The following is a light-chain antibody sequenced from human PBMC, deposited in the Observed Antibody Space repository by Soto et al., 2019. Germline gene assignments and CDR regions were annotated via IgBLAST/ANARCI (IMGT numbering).Light chain of an antibody. V-gene: IGKV3-15*01. Sequence: EIVMTQSPDTLSLSPGERASLSCGASKLVGSSMAWYHQKTGKPPRLLIYGASTRAAGVPARFSGSGSGTELTLTSSRLQSEDSAVYYCEQYNNWPGAFGGGTKGESK. CDR1: KLVGSS. CDR3: EQYNNWPGA. J-gene: IGKJ4*01. CDR2: GAS.